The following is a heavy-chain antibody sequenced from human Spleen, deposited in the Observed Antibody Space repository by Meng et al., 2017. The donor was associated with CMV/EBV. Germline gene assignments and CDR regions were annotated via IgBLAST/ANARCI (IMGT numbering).Heavy chain of an antibody. CDR2: MNPNSGNT. CDR3: VRGCSSTSCEDY. D-gene: IGHD2-2*01. V-gene: IGHV1-8*02. Sequence: ASVKVSCKASGYTHTYLFLHWVRQAPGQGLEWMGWMNPNSGNTGYAQKFQGRVTMTRNTSMSTAYMELSSLRSEDMAVYYCVRGCSSTSCEDYWGQGTLVTVSS. J-gene: IGHJ4*02. CDR1: GYTHTYLF.